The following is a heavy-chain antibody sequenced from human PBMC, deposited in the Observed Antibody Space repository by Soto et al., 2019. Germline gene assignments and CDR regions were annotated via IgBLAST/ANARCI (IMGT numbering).Heavy chain of an antibody. Sequence: GGCLRLSCAASGFPFSSHWMTWVRQAPGKGLEWVAYIKQEGSEKYYVDSGIGRLTMSRENTQSSLSLQMNNLRVEDSPVYHCASITSPGHFDSLGQGTLVPGSS. V-gene: IGHV3-7*05. CDR3: ASITSPGHFDS. CDR2: IKQEGSEK. CDR1: GFPFSSHW. J-gene: IGHJ4*02.